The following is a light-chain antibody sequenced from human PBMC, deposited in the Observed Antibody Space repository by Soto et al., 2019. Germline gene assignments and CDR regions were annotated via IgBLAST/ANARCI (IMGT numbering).Light chain of an antibody. Sequence: DIHMTQSTSTLSASVGDGVTITCRASQSISSWLAWYQQKPGKAPKLLIYDASSLESGVPSRFSGIGSGTEFTLTITSLQPDDFATYYCQQYDSYAWTFGQGTKVDIK. V-gene: IGKV1-5*01. CDR2: DAS. J-gene: IGKJ1*01. CDR3: QQYDSYAWT. CDR1: QSISSW.